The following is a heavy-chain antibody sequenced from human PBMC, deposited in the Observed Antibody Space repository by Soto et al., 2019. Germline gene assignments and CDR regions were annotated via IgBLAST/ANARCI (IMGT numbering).Heavy chain of an antibody. J-gene: IGHJ6*03. CDR2: ISWNSGSI. CDR1: GFTFDDYA. V-gene: IGHV3-9*01. Sequence: DVQLVESGGGLVQPGRSLRLSCAASGFTFDDYAMHWVRQAPGKGLEWVSGISWNSGSIGYADSVKGRFTISRDNAKNSLYLQMNSPRAEDTALYYCAKDGIAARPHIDYYYRYVWGKGTTVTVSS. D-gene: IGHD6-6*01. CDR3: AKDGIAARPHIDYYYRYV.